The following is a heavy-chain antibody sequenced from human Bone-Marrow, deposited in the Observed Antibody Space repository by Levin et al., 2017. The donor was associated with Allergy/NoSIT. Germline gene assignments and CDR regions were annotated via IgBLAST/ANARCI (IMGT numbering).Heavy chain of an antibody. D-gene: IGHD2-2*01. J-gene: IGHJ3*02. CDR3: ARAQIVVVPAAKGRLVDI. CDR2: IWYDGSNK. CDR1: GFTFSSYG. Sequence: GGSLRLSCAASGFTFSSYGMHWVRQAPGKGLEWVAVIWYDGSNKYYADSVKGRFTISRDNSKNTLYLQMNSLRAEDTAVYYCARAQIVVVPAAKGRLVDIWGQGTMVTVSS. V-gene: IGHV3-33*01.